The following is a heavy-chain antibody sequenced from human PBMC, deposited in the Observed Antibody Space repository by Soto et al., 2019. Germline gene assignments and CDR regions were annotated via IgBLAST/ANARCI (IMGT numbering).Heavy chain of an antibody. CDR1: GGSISNGDGY. CDR2: INYSGNT. Sequence: SETLSLTCTVSGGSISNGDGYWSWIRQPPGKGLEWIGYINYSGNTFYNASLKSRVTISVDTSKNQFSLRLSSVTAADTAVYYCAGASWFGELSFDYWGQGTLVTVSS. V-gene: IGHV4-30-4*01. J-gene: IGHJ4*02. CDR3: AGASWFGELSFDY. D-gene: IGHD3-10*01.